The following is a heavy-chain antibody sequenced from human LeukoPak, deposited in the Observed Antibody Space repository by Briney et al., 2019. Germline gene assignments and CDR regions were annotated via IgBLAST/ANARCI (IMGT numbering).Heavy chain of an antibody. V-gene: IGHV7-4-1*02. Sequence: ASVKVSCTASGYTFTSYAMNWVRQAPGQGLEWMGWINTNTGNPTYAQGFTGRFVFSLDTSVSTAYLQMNSLRAEDTAVYYCARDYCSSTSCHYYYYYYMDVWGKGTTVTVSS. CDR1: GYTFTSYA. CDR2: INTNTGNP. J-gene: IGHJ6*03. CDR3: ARDYCSSTSCHYYYYYYMDV. D-gene: IGHD2-2*01.